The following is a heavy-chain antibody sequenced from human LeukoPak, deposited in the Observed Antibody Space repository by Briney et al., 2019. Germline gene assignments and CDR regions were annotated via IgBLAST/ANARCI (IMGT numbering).Heavy chain of an antibody. CDR2: ISAGGGIT. V-gene: IGHV3-23*01. J-gene: IGHJ4*02. CDR3: AKEYDSSGYYNYFDY. D-gene: IGHD3-22*01. CDR1: GFTFSSFA. Sequence: QAGGSLRLSSEASGFTFSSFAMSWVRQAPGKGLEWVSAISAGGGITYYADSVKGRFTISRDNSKNTLYLQMNSLRAEDTAVYYCAKEYDSSGYYNYFDYWGQGTLVTVSS.